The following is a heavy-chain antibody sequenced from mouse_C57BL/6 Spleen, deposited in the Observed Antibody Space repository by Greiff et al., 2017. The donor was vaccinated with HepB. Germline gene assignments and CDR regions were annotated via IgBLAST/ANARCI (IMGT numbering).Heavy chain of an antibody. CDR1: GYTFTDYN. D-gene: IGHD4-1*01. CDR2: INPNNGGT. CDR3: ARRGWDSPYWYFDV. V-gene: IGHV1-18*01. Sequence: EVQLQQSGPELVKPGASVKIPCKASGYTFTDYNMDWVKQSHGKSLEWIGDINPNNGGTIYNQKFKGKATLTVDKSSSTAYMELRSLTSEDTAVYYCARRGWDSPYWYFDVWGTGTTVTVSS. J-gene: IGHJ1*03.